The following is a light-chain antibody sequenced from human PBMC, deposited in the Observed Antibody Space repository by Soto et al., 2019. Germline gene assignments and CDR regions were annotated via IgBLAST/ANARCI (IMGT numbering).Light chain of an antibody. CDR2: GAS. J-gene: IGKJ5*01. CDR1: QTISNRY. CDR3: QQFGGSPPIS. Sequence: EILLTQSPGTLSLSPGERATLSCRASQTISNRYLAWYQQEPGQAPRLLIYGASSRAPGIPNRFSSSGSGTDFTLTISRLEPEDFAVYYCQQFGGSPPISFGQGTRLEIK. V-gene: IGKV3-20*01.